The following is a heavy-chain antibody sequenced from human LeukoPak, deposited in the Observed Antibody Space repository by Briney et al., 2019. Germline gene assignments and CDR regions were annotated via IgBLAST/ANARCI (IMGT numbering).Heavy chain of an antibody. CDR1: GFTVSSNY. CDR2: INWNGGST. CDR3: ARYPPKDY. J-gene: IGHJ4*02. V-gene: IGHV3-53*01. Sequence: GGSLRLSCAASGFTVSSNYMNWVRQAPGKGLEWVSGINWNGGSTGYADSVKGRFTISRDNSKNTLYLQMNSLRAEDTAVYYCARYPPKDYWGQGTLVTVSS.